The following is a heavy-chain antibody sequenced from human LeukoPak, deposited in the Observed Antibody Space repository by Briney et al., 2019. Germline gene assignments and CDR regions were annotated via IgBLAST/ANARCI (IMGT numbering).Heavy chain of an antibody. CDR1: GASIRSGDYY. J-gene: IGHJ3*02. V-gene: IGHV4-30-4*01. Sequence: SETLSLTCTVSGASIRSGDYYWSWIRQPPGKGLEWIGYIYDSGSTYYNPSLKSRITLSVDTSENRFSLKLSSVTATDTAVYYCARDCSGGSCYGAFDIWGQGTMVTVSS. CDR3: ARDCSGGSCYGAFDI. D-gene: IGHD2-15*01. CDR2: IYDSGST.